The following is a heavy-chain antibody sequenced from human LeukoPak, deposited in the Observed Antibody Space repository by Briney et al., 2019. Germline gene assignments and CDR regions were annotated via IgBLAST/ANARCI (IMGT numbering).Heavy chain of an antibody. J-gene: IGHJ4*02. CDR1: GYTFTSYY. CDR3: ARNVPLMTAFDY. D-gene: IGHD2-8*01. V-gene: IGHV1-46*01. CDR2: INPSGGST. Sequence: GASVKVSCKASGYTFTSYYMHWVRQAPGQGLEWMGIINPSGGSTSYAQKFQGRVTMTRDTSTSTVYVELSSLRSEDTAVYYCARNVPLMTAFDYWGQGTLVTVSS.